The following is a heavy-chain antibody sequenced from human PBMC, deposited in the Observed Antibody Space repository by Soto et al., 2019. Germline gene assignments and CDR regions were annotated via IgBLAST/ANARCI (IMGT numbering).Heavy chain of an antibody. D-gene: IGHD2-8*02. Sequence: SVKVSCKASGGTFSIYGFSWVRQAPGQGPEWIGGIIPILTTPNYAQKFHGRVTIVADESTTTVYMELSSLKSEETAVYYCATSVGIAPTGEDGMDVWGQGTSVTVSS. J-gene: IGHJ6*02. V-gene: IGHV1-69*13. CDR2: IIPILTTP. CDR1: GGTFSIYG. CDR3: ATSVGIAPTGEDGMDV.